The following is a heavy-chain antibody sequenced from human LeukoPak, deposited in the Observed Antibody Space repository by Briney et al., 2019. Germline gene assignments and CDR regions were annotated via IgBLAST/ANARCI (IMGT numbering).Heavy chain of an antibody. CDR1: GYTFTSYY. CDR3: ARGVVVAALIYYYYGMDV. CDR2: INPSGGST. Sequence: AASVKVSCKASGYTFTSYYMHWVRQAPGQGLEWMGIINPSGGSTTYAQKFQGRVTMTRDTSTSTVYMELSSLRSEDTAVYYCARGVVVAALIYYYYGMDVWGQGTTVTVSS. D-gene: IGHD2-15*01. V-gene: IGHV1-46*01. J-gene: IGHJ6*02.